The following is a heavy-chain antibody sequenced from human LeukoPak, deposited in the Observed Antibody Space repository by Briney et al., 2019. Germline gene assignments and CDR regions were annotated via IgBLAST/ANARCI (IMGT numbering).Heavy chain of an antibody. CDR2: ISGSGGST. CDR1: GFTFSSYA. CDR3: AKDSKVAVGSYYFDY. D-gene: IGHD6-19*01. Sequence: GGSLRLSCAASGFTFSSYAMSWVRQAPGKGLEWVSAISGSGGSTYYADSVKGRFTISRDSSKNTLYLQMNSLRAEDTAVYYCAKDSKVAVGSYYFDYWGQGTLVTVSS. V-gene: IGHV3-23*01. J-gene: IGHJ4*02.